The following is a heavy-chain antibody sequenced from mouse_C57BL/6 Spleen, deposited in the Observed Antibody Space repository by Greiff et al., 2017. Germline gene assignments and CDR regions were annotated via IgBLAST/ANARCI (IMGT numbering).Heavy chain of an antibody. J-gene: IGHJ4*01. CDR3: ARSEGKGAMDY. V-gene: IGHV1-19*01. Sequence: LVKPGASVKMSCKASGYTFTDYYMNWVKQSHGKSLEWIGVINPYNGGTSYNQKFKGKATLTVDKSSSTAYMELNSLTAEDSAVYYCARSEGKGAMDYWGQGTSVTVSS. CDR1: GYTFTDYY. D-gene: IGHD2-1*01. CDR2: INPYNGGT.